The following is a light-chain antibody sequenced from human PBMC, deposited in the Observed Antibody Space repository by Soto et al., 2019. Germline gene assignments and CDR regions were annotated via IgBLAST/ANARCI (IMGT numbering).Light chain of an antibody. V-gene: IGKV1-33*01. CDR2: DAS. Sequence: DVQMTQSQYSLSASAGDRVTITCQATHDITNFLNWYQQKPGKAPKLLINDASNLETGVPSRFSGSGSGTYFTFTISSLQPEDIATYYCQQYESLPITFGGGTKVDIK. J-gene: IGKJ4*01. CDR3: QQYESLPIT. CDR1: HDITNF.